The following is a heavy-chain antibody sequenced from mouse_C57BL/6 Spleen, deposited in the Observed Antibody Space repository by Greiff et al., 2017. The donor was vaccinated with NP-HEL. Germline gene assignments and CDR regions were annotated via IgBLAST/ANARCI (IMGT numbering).Heavy chain of an antibody. J-gene: IGHJ4*01. V-gene: IGHV10-1*01. CDR3: VRVYGNYYAMDY. CDR2: IRSKSNNYAT. CDR1: GFSFNTYA. D-gene: IGHD2-10*02. Sequence: DVMLVESGGGLVQPKGSLKLSCAASGFSFNTYAMNWVRQAPGKGLEWVARIRSKSNNYATYYADSVKDRFTISRDDSESMLYLQMNNLKTEDTAMYYCVRVYGNYYAMDYWGQGTSVTVSS.